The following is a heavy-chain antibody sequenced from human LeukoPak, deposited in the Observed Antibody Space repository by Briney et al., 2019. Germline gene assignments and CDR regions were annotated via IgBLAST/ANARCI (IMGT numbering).Heavy chain of an antibody. CDR1: GFTVITND. D-gene: IGHD1-14*01. CDR2: LYSDGNT. J-gene: IGHJ4*02. V-gene: IGHV3-53*01. Sequence: PGGSLRLPCAASGFTVITNDMTWVRQAPGKGLEWVSVLYSDGNTKYADSVQGRFTISRDNSKNTLYLEVNSLSPDDTAVYYCARGVEPLAANTLAYWGQGTLVTVSS. CDR3: ARGVEPLAANTLAY.